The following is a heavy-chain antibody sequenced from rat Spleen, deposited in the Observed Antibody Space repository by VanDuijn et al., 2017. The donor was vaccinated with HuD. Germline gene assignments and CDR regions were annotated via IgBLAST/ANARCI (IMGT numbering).Heavy chain of an antibody. CDR3: ATGPRILRIDWFAY. D-gene: IGHD1-6*01. CDR2: IIYDGTRT. J-gene: IGHJ3*01. CDR1: GFTFSDYN. Sequence: EVQLVESGGGLVQPGRSLKLSCAASGFTFSDYNMAWVRQAPKKGLEWVATIIYDGTRTFYRDSVKGRFTLSRDNAKSTLYLQMDSLRSEDTATYYCATGPRILRIDWFAYWGKGTLVTVSS. V-gene: IGHV5S10*01.